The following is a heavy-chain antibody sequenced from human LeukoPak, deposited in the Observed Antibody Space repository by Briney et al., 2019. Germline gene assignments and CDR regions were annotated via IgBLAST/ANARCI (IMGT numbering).Heavy chain of an antibody. CDR3: ARDPRGPAGYDSPARDTFDY. V-gene: IGHV3-30*03. CDR2: IFYDGTMQ. CDR1: GFTFTHYA. D-gene: IGHD3-22*01. Sequence: PGGSLRLSCAASGFTFTHYAMHWVGQTPGKGLEGVAVIFYDGTMQYYSDSVRGRLIFSRENPKNRLYLQMNSLRAEDTAVYYCARDPRGPAGYDSPARDTFDYWGQGTLVTVSS. J-gene: IGHJ4*02.